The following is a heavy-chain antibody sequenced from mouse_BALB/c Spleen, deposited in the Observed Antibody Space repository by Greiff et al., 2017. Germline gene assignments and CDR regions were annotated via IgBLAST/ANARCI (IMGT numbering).Heavy chain of an antibody. V-gene: IGHV5-6*01. CDR1: GFTFSSYG. J-gene: IGHJ1*01. CDR2: ISSGGSYT. D-gene: IGHD2-10*01. Sequence: EVKLQESGGDLVKPGGSLKLSCAASGFTFSSYGMSWVRQTPDKRLEWVATISSGGSYTYYPDSVKGRFTISRDNAKNTLYLQMSSLKSEDTAMYYCARQGDLLSYFDVWGAGTTVTVSS. CDR3: ARQGDLLSYFDV.